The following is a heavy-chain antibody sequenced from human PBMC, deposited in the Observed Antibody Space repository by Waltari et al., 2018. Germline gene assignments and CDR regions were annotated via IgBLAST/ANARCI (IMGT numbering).Heavy chain of an antibody. CDR3: ARHRGWFDP. J-gene: IGHJ5*02. V-gene: IGHV4-31*01. Sequence: QVQLQESGPGLVKPSQTLSLTCTVSGCSISSGCFYWRWLRQHPGKGLEWIGYIYYSGSTYYNPSLKSLVTISVDTSKNQFSLKLSSVTAADTAVYYCARHRGWFDPWGQGTLVTVSS. D-gene: IGHD3-10*01. CDR2: IYYSGST. CDR1: GCSISSGCFY.